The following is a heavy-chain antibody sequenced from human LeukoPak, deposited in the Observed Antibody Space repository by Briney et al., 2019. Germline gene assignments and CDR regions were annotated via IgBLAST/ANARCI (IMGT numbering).Heavy chain of an antibody. D-gene: IGHD2-2*02. CDR3: ARLRPNYQLLYPRDNWFDP. CDR2: INHSGST. Sequence: SETLSLTWAVYGGSFSGYYWSWIRQPPGKGLEWIGEINHSGSTNYNPSLKSRVTISVDTSKNQFSLKLSSVTAADTAVYYCARLRPNYQLLYPRDNWFDPWGQGTLVTVSS. CDR1: GGSFSGYY. V-gene: IGHV4-34*01. J-gene: IGHJ5*02.